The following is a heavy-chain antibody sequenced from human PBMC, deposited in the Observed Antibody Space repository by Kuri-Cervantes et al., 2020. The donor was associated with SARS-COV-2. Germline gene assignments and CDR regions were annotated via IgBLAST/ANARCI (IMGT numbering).Heavy chain of an antibody. D-gene: IGHD3-16*02. V-gene: IGHV4-34*01. Sequence: SQTLSLTCAVYGGSFSGYYWSWIRQPPGKGLEWIGEINHSGSTNYNPSLKSRVTISVDTSKNQFPLKLSSVTAADTAVYYCARGKIYDYVWGSYRSSWFDPWGQGTLVTVSS. CDR2: INHSGST. J-gene: IGHJ5*02. CDR3: ARGKIYDYVWGSYRSSWFDP. CDR1: GGSFSGYY.